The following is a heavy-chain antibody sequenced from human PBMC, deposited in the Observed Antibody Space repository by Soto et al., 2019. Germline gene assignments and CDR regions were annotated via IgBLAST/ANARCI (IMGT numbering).Heavy chain of an antibody. Sequence: GASVKVSCKSSGYTFTSYGVSWVRQAPGQGLEWLGWISVYTGNTKQAQKFQDRVTLTTEASTGTASLELRNLRSDDTAVYYCAGHRCNTDRSDTHHFDVWGQGTTVTFS. CDR1: GYTFTSYG. V-gene: IGHV1-18*04. CDR2: ISVYTGNT. CDR3: AGHRCNTDRSDTHHFDV. J-gene: IGHJ6*02. D-gene: IGHD3-16*02.